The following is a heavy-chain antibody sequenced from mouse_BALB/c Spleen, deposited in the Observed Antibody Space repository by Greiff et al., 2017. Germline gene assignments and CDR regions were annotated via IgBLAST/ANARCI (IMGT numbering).Heavy chain of an antibody. CDR2: ISYSGST. V-gene: IGHV3-2*02. Sequence: EVKLQESGPGLVKPSQSLSLTCTVTGYSITSDYAWNWIRQFPGNKLEWMGYISYSGSTSYNPSLKSRISITRDTSKNQFFLQLNSVTTEDTATYYCARSYYRYSYYFDYWGQGTTLTVSS. CDR1: GYSITSDYA. CDR3: ARSYYRYSYYFDY. J-gene: IGHJ2*01. D-gene: IGHD2-14*01.